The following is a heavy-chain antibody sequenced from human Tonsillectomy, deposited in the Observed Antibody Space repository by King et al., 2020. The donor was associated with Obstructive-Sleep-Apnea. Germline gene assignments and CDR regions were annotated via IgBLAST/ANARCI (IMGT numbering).Heavy chain of an antibody. Sequence: QLVQSGAEVKKPGESLKISCKGSGYSFTNYWIGWVRQMPGKGLEWMGIIYPGDSDTRYSPSFQGQVTISADKSITTAYLQWSSLKASDTAKYYCARHTDLIAAAGIVSDYWGQGTLVTVSS. CDR3: ARHTDLIAAAGIVSDY. J-gene: IGHJ4*02. CDR1: GYSFTNYW. V-gene: IGHV5-51*01. CDR2: IYPGDSDT. D-gene: IGHD6-13*01.